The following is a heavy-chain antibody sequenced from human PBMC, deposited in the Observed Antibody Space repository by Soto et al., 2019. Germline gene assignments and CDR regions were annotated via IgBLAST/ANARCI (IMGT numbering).Heavy chain of an antibody. CDR1: GFTFSSYA. Sequence: VGSLRLSCAASGFTFSSYAMHWVRQAPGKGLEWVAVISYDGSNKYYADSVKGRFTISRDNSKNTLYLQMNSLRAEDTAVYYCARVGGYHDFWSGYPGPYYYYYGMDVWGQGTTVTVSS. V-gene: IGHV3-30-3*01. J-gene: IGHJ6*02. CDR2: ISYDGSNK. D-gene: IGHD3-3*01. CDR3: ARVGGYHDFWSGYPGPYYYYYGMDV.